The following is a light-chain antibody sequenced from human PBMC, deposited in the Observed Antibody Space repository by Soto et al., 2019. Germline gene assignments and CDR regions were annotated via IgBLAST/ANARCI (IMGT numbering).Light chain of an antibody. CDR2: EVS. CDR1: SSDVGGYNY. CDR3: SSYGGSNNLV. Sequence: QSALTQPPSASGSPGQSVTLSCTGSSSDVGGYNYVSWYQQHPGKAPKLMIYEVSKRPSGVPDRFSGSKSGYTASLTVSGLQAEDEADYYCSSYGGSNNLVFGGGTKVTVL. J-gene: IGLJ3*02. V-gene: IGLV2-8*01.